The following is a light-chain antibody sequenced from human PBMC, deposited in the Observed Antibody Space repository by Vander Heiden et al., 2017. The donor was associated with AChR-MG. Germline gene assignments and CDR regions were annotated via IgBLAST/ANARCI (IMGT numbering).Light chain of an antibody. CDR3: QQYKTYPWT. V-gene: IGKV1-5*03. J-gene: IGKJ1*01. CDR2: QAS. CDR1: QSIGTW. Sequence: DIQMTQSPSTLSASLGDRVTITCRASQSIGTWLAWYQQKPGQAPKLLIYQASRLESGVPLSLSGGGSGTEFTLTISSLQPDDFATYYCQQYKTYPWTFGQGTKVEIK.